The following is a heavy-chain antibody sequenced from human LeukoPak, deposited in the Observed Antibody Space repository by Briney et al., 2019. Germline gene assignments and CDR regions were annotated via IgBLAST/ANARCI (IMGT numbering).Heavy chain of an antibody. J-gene: IGHJ2*01. D-gene: IGHD3-10*01. CDR1: GFIFSSNS. V-gene: IGHV3-21*04. CDR2: ISSSSDYI. Sequence: GGSLRLSCAASGFIFSSNSMNWVRQAPGKGLEWVSLISSSSDYIYYADSVKGRFTISRDNAKNSLYLQMNSLRAEDTAVYYCARDRSFGYYYGSGSYPFDLWGRGTLVTVSS. CDR3: ARDRSFGYYYGSGSYPFDL.